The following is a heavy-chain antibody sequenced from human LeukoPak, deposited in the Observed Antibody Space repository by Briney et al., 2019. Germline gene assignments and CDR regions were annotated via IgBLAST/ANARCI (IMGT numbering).Heavy chain of an antibody. D-gene: IGHD3-10*01. J-gene: IGHJ5*02. CDR1: GFTFSSYS. CDR2: ISSSSSYI. Sequence: GGSLTLSCAASGFTFSSYSMNWVRQAPGKGLEWVSSISSSSSYIYYADSVKGRFTISRDNAKNSLYLQMNSLRAEDTAVYYCARGLRGNWFDPWGQGTLVTVSS. CDR3: ARGLRGNWFDP. V-gene: IGHV3-21*01.